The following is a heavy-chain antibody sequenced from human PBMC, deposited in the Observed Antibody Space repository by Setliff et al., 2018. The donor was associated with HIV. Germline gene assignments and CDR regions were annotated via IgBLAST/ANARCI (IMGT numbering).Heavy chain of an antibody. CDR1: GYTFTSYY. CDR2: INPNGGST. CDR3: ARRDFYEYGMDV. D-gene: IGHD3-22*01. J-gene: IGHJ6*02. V-gene: IGHV1-46*01. Sequence: ASVKVSCKASGYTFTSYYVHFVRQAPGQGPEWMGIINPNGGSTNYAQKFEGRVAMTADTSTNNVHMYLSSLRSEDTAIYYCARRDFYEYGMDVWGQGTTVTSP.